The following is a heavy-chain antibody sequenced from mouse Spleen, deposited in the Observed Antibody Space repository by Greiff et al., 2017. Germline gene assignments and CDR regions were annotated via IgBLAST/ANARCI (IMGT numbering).Heavy chain of an antibody. CDR3: AREGPTGTYFDY. Sequence: VKLQESGAELVKPGASVKISCKASGYAFSSYWMNWVKQRPGKGLEWIGQIYPGDGDTNYNGKFKGKATLTADKSSSTAYMQLSSLTSEDSAVYFCAREGPTGTYFDYWGQGTTLTVSS. CDR1: GYAFSSYW. J-gene: IGHJ2*01. D-gene: IGHD4-1*02. CDR2: IYPGDGDT. V-gene: IGHV1-80*01.